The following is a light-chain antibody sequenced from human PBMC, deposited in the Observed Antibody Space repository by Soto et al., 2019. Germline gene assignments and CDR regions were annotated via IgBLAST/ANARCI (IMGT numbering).Light chain of an antibody. V-gene: IGLV1-40*01. CDR1: SSNIGAGYD. CDR2: GNS. CDR3: QSYDSILSGSRV. Sequence: QSVLTQPPSVSGAPGQRVTISCTGSSSNIGAGYDVHWYQQLPGTAPKLLIYGNSNRPSGVTNRFSGSKSGTSASLAITGLQAEDEADYYCQSYDSILSGSRVFGTGTKVTVL. J-gene: IGLJ1*01.